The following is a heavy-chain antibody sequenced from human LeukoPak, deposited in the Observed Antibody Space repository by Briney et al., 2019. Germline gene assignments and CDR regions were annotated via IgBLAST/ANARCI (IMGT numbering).Heavy chain of an antibody. CDR1: GFTFSSYA. CDR2: ISYDGSNK. Sequence: GGSLRLSCAASGFTFSSYAMHWVRQAPGKGLEWVAVISYDGSNKYYADSVKGRFTISRDNAKNSLYPQMNSLRAEDTAVYYCARDWYDNSDAFDIWGQGTMVTVSS. CDR3: ARDWYDNSDAFDI. D-gene: IGHD3-9*01. V-gene: IGHV3-30*04. J-gene: IGHJ3*02.